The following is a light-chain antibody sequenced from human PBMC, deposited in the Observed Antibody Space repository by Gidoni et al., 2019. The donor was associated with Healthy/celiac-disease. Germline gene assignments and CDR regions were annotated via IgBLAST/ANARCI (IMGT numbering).Light chain of an antibody. CDR3: QQRSNVGLT. V-gene: IGKV3-11*01. CDR1: QSVSSS. CDR2: HDS. Sequence: SVMTQSPATLSLSTGERATASCRASQSVSSSLAWYQQKPGQAPRLLIYHDSKRATGIPARFSGSGSGTDFTLTISSLEPDDFAVYYCQQRSNVGLTFGGGTKVEIK. J-gene: IGKJ4*01.